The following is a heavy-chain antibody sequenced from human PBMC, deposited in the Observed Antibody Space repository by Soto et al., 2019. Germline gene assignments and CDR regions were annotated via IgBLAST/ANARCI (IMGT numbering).Heavy chain of an antibody. CDR1: GGSISSYY. Sequence: SETLSLTCTVSGGSISSYYWSWSRQPPGKGLEWIGYIYYSGSTNYNPSLKSRVTISVDTSKNQFSLKLSSVTAADTAVYYCASGYSLYYFDYWGQGTLVTVSS. J-gene: IGHJ4*02. CDR2: IYYSGST. CDR3: ASGYSLYYFDY. V-gene: IGHV4-59*01. D-gene: IGHD5-18*01.